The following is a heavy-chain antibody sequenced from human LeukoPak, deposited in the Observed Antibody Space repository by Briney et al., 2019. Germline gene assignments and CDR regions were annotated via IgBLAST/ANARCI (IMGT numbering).Heavy chain of an antibody. J-gene: IGHJ3*02. Sequence: PSETLSPTCTVSDGSISSYYWSWIRQPPGKGLEWIGYIHYSGSTNYNPSLKSRVTISVDTSKNQFSLKLSSVTAADTAVYYCARDLGYSYGADAFDIWGQGTMVTVSS. CDR3: ARDLGYSYGADAFDI. D-gene: IGHD5-18*01. CDR1: DGSISSYY. CDR2: IHYSGST. V-gene: IGHV4-59*01.